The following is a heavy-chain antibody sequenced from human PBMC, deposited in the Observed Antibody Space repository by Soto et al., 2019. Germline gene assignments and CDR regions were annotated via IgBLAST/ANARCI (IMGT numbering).Heavy chain of an antibody. D-gene: IGHD2-21*02. J-gene: IGHJ4*02. CDR3: ARRLTPSVTATGY. CDR1: GFTFSDYA. V-gene: IGHV3-30-3*01. CDR2: ISGDGINK. Sequence: QVQLVESGGGVVQPGRSLRLSCSASGFTFSDYAINWVRQAPGKGLEWVASISGDGINKYIADSVKGRFIISRDNSKNTVLLQMSSLGPEDTAVYYCARRLTPSVTATGYWGQGTLVTVSS.